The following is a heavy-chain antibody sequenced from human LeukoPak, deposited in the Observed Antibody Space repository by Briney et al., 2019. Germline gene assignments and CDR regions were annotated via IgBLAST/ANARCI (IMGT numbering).Heavy chain of an antibody. CDR1: GFTLTKEL. V-gene: IGHV3-53*05. D-gene: IGHD3-10*01. Sequence: GGSLRVSCTVSGFTLTKELMDWVREAPGGGPEWVALINGDRASVDAASAKGRFTISRDTSRTLVYLQIDILRPDDSAVYYCTRDRAGRQAWVEFDLWGQGSLVTVSS. CDR3: TRDRAGRQAWVEFDL. CDR2: INGDRAS. J-gene: IGHJ5*02.